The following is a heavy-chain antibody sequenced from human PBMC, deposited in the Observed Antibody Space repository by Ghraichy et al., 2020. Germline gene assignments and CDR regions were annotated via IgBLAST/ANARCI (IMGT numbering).Heavy chain of an antibody. CDR1: GFIFKNHA. V-gene: IGHV3-30-3*01. Sequence: GSLRLSCAASGFIFKNHAMHWVRQAPGKGLEWVAVISYDASGENYADSVKGRFTISRDNSQSMLYLEMNSLRAEDTAVYHCVSEGMRLVFDYWGQGTLVTASS. CDR2: ISYDASGE. CDR3: VSEGMRLVFDY. D-gene: IGHD2-8*01. J-gene: IGHJ4*02.